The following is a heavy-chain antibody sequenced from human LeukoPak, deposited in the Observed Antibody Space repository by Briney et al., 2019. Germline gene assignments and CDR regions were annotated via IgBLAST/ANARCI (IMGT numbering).Heavy chain of an antibody. CDR3: ARTRYCSGGSCREYYFDY. CDR1: GFTFSDYY. V-gene: IGHV3-11*03. Sequence: GGSLRLSCAASGFTFSDYYMSWIRQAPGKGLEWVSYISSSSSYTNYADSVKGRFTISRDNAKNSLYLQMNSLRAEDTAVYYCARTRYCSGGSCREYYFDYWGQGTPVTVSS. D-gene: IGHD2-15*01. J-gene: IGHJ4*02. CDR2: ISSSSSYT.